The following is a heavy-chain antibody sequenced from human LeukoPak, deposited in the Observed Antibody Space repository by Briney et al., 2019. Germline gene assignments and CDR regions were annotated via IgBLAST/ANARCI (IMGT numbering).Heavy chain of an antibody. Sequence: GGSLRLSCAASGVTFDDYAMHWVRQAPGKGLEWDSLISWDGGSTYYADSVKGRFTISRDNSKNSLYLQMNSLRAEDTALYYCAKDINDRITMVRGPKAIYYYYGMDVWGKGTTVTVSS. D-gene: IGHD3-10*01. CDR2: ISWDGGST. CDR1: GVTFDDYA. V-gene: IGHV3-43D*04. J-gene: IGHJ6*04. CDR3: AKDINDRITMVRGPKAIYYYYGMDV.